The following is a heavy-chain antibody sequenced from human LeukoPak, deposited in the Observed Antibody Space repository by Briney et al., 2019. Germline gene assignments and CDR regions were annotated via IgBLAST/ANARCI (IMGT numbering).Heavy chain of an antibody. J-gene: IGHJ4*02. CDR3: ARTGGSGSEIYDAFDY. CDR1: GYTFTSYD. V-gene: IGHV1-8*01. CDR2: MNPNSGNT. D-gene: IGHD3-10*01. Sequence: GASVKVSCKASGYTFTSYDINWVRQATGQGLEWMGWMNPNSGNTGYAQKFQGRVTMTRNTSISTAYMGLSSLRSEDTAVYYCARTGGSGSEIYDAFDYWGQGTLVTVSS.